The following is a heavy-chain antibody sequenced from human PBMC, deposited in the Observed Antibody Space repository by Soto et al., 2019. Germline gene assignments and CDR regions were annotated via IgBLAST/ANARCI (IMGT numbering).Heavy chain of an antibody. CDR2: INPNSGGT. Sequence: QVQLVQSGAEVKKPGASVKVSCKASGYTFTGYYMHWVRQAPGQGLEWMGWINPNSGGTNYAQKLQGRATMARDTSISTAYMELSRLRSDDTAVYYCARPRAGYSYGSYPEPYYYYYYGMDVWGQGTTVTVSS. V-gene: IGHV1-2*02. J-gene: IGHJ6*02. CDR3: ARPRAGYSYGSYPEPYYYYYYGMDV. CDR1: GYTFTGYY. D-gene: IGHD5-18*01.